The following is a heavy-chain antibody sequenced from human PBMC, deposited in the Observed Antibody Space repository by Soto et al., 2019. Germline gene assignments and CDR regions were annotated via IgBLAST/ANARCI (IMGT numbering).Heavy chain of an antibody. J-gene: IGHJ5*02. V-gene: IGHV4-31*03. CDR2: IYYSGST. CDR1: GGSISRGGSY. Sequence: QVQRQESGPGLVKPSKPLSLTCTVPGGSISRGGSYGSWIRQHPGKGLEWIGYIYYSGSTYYNPSLKSRVTISVDTSKNQFSLKLTSVTAADTAVYYCARSVFPWGQGTLVTVSS. CDR3: ARSVFP.